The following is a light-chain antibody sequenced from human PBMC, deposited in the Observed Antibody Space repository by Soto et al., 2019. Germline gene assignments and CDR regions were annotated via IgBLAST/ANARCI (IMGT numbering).Light chain of an antibody. CDR2: SNN. J-gene: IGLJ3*02. CDR1: PSNIGSNY. V-gene: IGLV1-47*02. CDR3: AAWEDSVSLLL. Sequence: QPVLTQPPSASGIPGQTVTLSCSGSPSNIGSNYVYWYQQLPGTAPKLLIYSNNQRPSGVPDRFSGSKSGTSGSLAISGLRYEDEADYYCAAWEDSVSLLLFGGGTKVTVL.